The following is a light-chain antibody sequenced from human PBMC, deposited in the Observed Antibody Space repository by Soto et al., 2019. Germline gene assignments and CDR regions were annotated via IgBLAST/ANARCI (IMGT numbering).Light chain of an antibody. CDR3: QQYGSSPYT. J-gene: IGKJ2*01. CDR1: QSVSSSY. CDR2: GAS. Sequence: EIVLTQSPGTLSLSPGERATLSCRASQSVSSSYLAWYQQKPGQAPRLLIYGASSRATGIPDRFSGSGSGTDVTLTISSLETEDFAVYYCQQYGSSPYTFGQGTKLEIK. V-gene: IGKV3-20*01.